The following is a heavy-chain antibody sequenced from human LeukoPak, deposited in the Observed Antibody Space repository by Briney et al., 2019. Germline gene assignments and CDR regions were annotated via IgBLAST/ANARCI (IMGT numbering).Heavy chain of an antibody. CDR2: IKSKADGGTI. Sequence: GGSLRLSCAASGFTFSDAWMNWVRQAPGKGLEWVGRIKSKADGGTIDYAAPVKGRLTISRDDSKNTVYMQMNSLKTEDTAVYYCSYYYDSSGYVDYWGQGTLVTVSS. D-gene: IGHD3-22*01. CDR1: GFTFSDAW. CDR3: SYYYDSSGYVDY. J-gene: IGHJ4*02. V-gene: IGHV3-15*01.